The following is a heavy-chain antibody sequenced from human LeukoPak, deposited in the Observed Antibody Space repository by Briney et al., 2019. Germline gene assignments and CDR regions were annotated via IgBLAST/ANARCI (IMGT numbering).Heavy chain of an antibody. CDR1: GFTVSNSC. D-gene: IGHD3-16*01. CDR2: IYPAGTT. CDR3: AKNPGGVPNWFDP. J-gene: IGHJ5*02. Sequence: GGSLRLSCAASGFTVSNSCMTWVRQAPGKGLEWVSFIYPAGTTSYADSVKGRFTISRDNSKNTLYPQMNSLRAEDTAVYYCAKNPGGVPNWFDPWGQGTLVTVSS. V-gene: IGHV3-53*01.